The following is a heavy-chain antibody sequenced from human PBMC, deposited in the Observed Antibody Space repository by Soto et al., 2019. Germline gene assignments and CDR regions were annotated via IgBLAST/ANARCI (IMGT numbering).Heavy chain of an antibody. CDR3: AYLPRCVGSCYWFSFSGVAV. CDR2: IYWDDDK. Sequence: QITLKESGPTLVKPTQTLTLTCTFSGFSLSTSGVGVAWIRQPPGKALEWLALIYWDDDKRYRPSLESRLTTSKHNSKNQVVNPMANMDCVRTATYYCAYLPRCVGSCYWFSFSGVAVCGHGTTVTVSS. J-gene: IGHJ6*02. CDR1: GFSLSTSGVG. V-gene: IGHV2-5*02. D-gene: IGHD2-15*01.